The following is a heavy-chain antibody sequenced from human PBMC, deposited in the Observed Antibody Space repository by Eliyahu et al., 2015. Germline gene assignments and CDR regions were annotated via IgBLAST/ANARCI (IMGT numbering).Heavy chain of an antibody. D-gene: IGHD6-19*01. V-gene: IGHV1-46*01. CDR2: INPNYGGT. Sequence: QVQLVQSGAEVMKPGASVKVSCKASGYTFTNYYIHWVRQAPGQGLEWMGIINPNYGGTSYAQKFQGRVTMTRDTSTTTVYMELSGLRSEDTAVYYCVRDQGRAVAYTWGNHFDYWVREPWSPSPQ. CDR3: VRDQGRAVAYTWGNHFDY. J-gene: IGHJ4*02. CDR1: GYTFTNYY.